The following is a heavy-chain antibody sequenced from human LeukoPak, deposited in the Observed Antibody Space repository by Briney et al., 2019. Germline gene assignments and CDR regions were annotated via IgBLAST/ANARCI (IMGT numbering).Heavy chain of an antibody. J-gene: IGHJ3*02. Sequence: GGSLRLSCAASGFTFSSYAMSWVRQAPGKGLEWVSAISGSGGSTYYADSVKGRFTISRDNSKNTLYLQMNSLRAEDTAVYYCARDSGGSTAFDIWGQGTMVTVSS. CDR2: ISGSGGST. D-gene: IGHD1-7*01. CDR3: ARDSGGSTAFDI. V-gene: IGHV3-23*01. CDR1: GFTFSSYA.